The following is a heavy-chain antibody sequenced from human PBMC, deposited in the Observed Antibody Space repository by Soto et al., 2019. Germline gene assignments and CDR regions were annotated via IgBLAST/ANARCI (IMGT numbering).Heavy chain of an antibody. CDR3: ARENDTRITIFGVVPSDGMDV. CDR2: ISSSSTI. D-gene: IGHD3-3*01. Sequence: GGSLRLSCAASGFTFSSYSMNWVRQAPGKGLEWVSYISSSSTIYYADSVKGRFTISRDNAKNSLYLQMNSLRDEDTAVYYCARENDTRITIFGVVPSDGMDVWGQGTTVTVSS. J-gene: IGHJ6*02. V-gene: IGHV3-48*02. CDR1: GFTFSSYS.